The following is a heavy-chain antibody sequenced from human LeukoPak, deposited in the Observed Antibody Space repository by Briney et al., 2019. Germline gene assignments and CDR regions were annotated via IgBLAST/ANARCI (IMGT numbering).Heavy chain of an antibody. D-gene: IGHD3-22*01. CDR3: ARDGLDYCDSSGYYH. V-gene: IGHV1-18*01. J-gene: IGHJ5*02. CDR2: ISTYNGNT. Sequence: GASVKVSCKASGYTFTSYGISWVRQAPGQGLEWMGWISTYNGNTHYAQKLQGRVTMTTDTSTSTAHMELRSLRSDDTAVYYCARDGLDYCDSSGYYHWGQGTLVTVSS. CDR1: GYTFTSYG.